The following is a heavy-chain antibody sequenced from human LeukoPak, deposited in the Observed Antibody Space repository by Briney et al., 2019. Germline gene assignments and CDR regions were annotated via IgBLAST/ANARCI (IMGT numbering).Heavy chain of an antibody. J-gene: IGHJ4*02. CDR3: AKVPVVRGVMGGHFDY. CDR2: IYHSGST. Sequence: SETLSLTCAVSGGSISRSNWWSWVRQPPGKGLEWIGEIYHSGSTNYNPSLKSRVTISVDKSKNQFSLKLSSVTAADTAVYYCAKVPVVRGVMGGHFDYWGQGTLVTVSS. D-gene: IGHD3-10*01. CDR1: GGSISRSNW. V-gene: IGHV4-4*02.